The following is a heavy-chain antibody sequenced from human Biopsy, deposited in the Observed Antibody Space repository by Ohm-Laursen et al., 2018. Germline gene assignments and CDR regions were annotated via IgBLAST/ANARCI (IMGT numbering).Heavy chain of an antibody. Sequence: TLSLTCAVYGGSFSGYYRHWTRQPPGKGLEWIGEINHRGFTYNNPSLKSRVTISEDTSKNHFPLKLGSATAADTAVYYCAKNLAVSAYALDIWGQGTMVTVSS. D-gene: IGHD2/OR15-2a*01. CDR1: GGSFSGYY. CDR2: INHRGFT. V-gene: IGHV4-34*01. CDR3: AKNLAVSAYALDI. J-gene: IGHJ3*02.